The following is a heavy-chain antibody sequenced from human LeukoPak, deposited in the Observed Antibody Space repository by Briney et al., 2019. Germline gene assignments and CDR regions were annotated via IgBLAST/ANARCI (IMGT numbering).Heavy chain of an antibody. J-gene: IGHJ6*02. Sequence: SETLSLTCTVSGGSISSGGYYWSWIRQHPGKGPEWIGYIYYSGSTYYNPSLKSRVTISVDTSKNQFSLKLSSVTAADTAVYYCARFGANYYYYYGMDVWGQGTTVTVSS. D-gene: IGHD3-16*01. V-gene: IGHV4-31*03. CDR1: GGSISSGGYY. CDR3: ARFGANYYYYYGMDV. CDR2: IYYSGST.